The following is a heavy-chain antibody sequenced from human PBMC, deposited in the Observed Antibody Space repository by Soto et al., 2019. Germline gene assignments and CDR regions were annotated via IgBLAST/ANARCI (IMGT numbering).Heavy chain of an antibody. D-gene: IGHD6-13*01. V-gene: IGHV3-48*01. CDR1: GFTFSSYS. CDR2: ISSSSSTI. CDR3: ARGYYYDY. Sequence: GGSLRLSCAASGFTFSSYSMNWVRQAPGKGLEWVSYISSSSSTIYYADSVKGRFTISRDNAKNSLYLQMNSLRAEDTAVYYCARGYYYDYWGRGTLVTVSS. J-gene: IGHJ4*02.